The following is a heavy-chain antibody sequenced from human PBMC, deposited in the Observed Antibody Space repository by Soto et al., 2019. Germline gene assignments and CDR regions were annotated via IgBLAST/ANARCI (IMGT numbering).Heavy chain of an antibody. J-gene: IGHJ4*02. CDR1: GGTFSSYA. CDR3: ARDAATVGQSSSWNY. Sequence: SVKVSCKASGGTFSSYAISWVRQAPGQGLEWMGGIIPIFGTANYAQKFQGRVTITADESTSTAYMELSSLRSEDTAVYYCARDAATVGQSSSWNYWGQGTLVTVSS. D-gene: IGHD6-13*01. CDR2: IIPIFGTA. V-gene: IGHV1-69*13.